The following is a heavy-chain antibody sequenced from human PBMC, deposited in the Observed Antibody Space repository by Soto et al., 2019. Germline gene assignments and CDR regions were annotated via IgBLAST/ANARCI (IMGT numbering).Heavy chain of an antibody. CDR3: ARTSAAGKYYYGMDV. Sequence: GASLKISCKGSGYSFTNYWIGWVRQMPGKGLEWMGIIYPGDSDTRYSPSFQGQVTISADKSISTAYLQWSSLKASDTAMYYCARTSAAGKYYYGMDVWGQGTTVTV. V-gene: IGHV5-51*01. CDR2: IYPGDSDT. J-gene: IGHJ6*02. CDR1: GYSFTNYW. D-gene: IGHD6-13*01.